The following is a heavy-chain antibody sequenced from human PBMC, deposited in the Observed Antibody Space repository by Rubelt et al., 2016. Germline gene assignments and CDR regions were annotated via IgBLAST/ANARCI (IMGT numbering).Heavy chain of an antibody. CDR1: GYSISSGYY. V-gene: IGHV4-38-2*02. Sequence: QVQLQESGPGLVKPSETLSLTCTVSGYSISSGYYWGWIRQPPGKGLEWIGSIYHSGSTYYNPSLQGRVTLSVDTSKNQFSLKLSSVTAADTAVYYCARLKYDSSGYFLWFDPWGQGTLVTVSS. CDR3: ARLKYDSSGYFLWFDP. CDR2: IYHSGST. D-gene: IGHD3-22*01. J-gene: IGHJ5*02.